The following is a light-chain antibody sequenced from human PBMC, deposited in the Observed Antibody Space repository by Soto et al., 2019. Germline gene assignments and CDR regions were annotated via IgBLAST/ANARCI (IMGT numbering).Light chain of an antibody. CDR3: QQYSAWPLT. V-gene: IGKV3-15*01. Sequence: EIVMTQSPATLSVSPGEKATISCRASQSLNNNLAWYQQKTGQGPRLLIYLASSRATGIPARFSGSGSGTELSLTISSLQSEDFASYYCQQYSAWPLTFGGGTKVETK. CDR2: LAS. J-gene: IGKJ4*01. CDR1: QSLNNN.